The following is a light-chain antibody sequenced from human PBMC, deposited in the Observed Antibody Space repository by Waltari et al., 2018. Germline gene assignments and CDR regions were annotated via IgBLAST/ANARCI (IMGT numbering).Light chain of an antibody. J-gene: IGKJ1*01. Sequence: DIHMTQSPSTLSASVGDRVTITCRASQSINTWLAWYQQKPGKAPKVLLYEASNLESGVPSRFSGSGSGTEFTLTISSLQPDDFATYYCQQYYNWWTFGQGTKVEIK. CDR2: EAS. V-gene: IGKV1-5*03. CDR1: QSINTW. CDR3: QQYYNWWT.